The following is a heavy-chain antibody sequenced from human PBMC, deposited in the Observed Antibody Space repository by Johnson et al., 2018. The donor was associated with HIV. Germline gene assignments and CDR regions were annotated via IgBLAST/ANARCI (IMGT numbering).Heavy chain of an antibody. CDR1: KFTFDNYG. J-gene: IGHJ3*02. D-gene: IGHD5-12*01. V-gene: IGHV3-20*04. CDR2: INWNGGST. CDR3: ATDIRSGYRDAAFDI. Sequence: VQLVESGGGLVQPGGSLRLSCVASKFTFDNYGMNWVRQAPGKGLEWVSGINWNGGSTDYADSVKGRLIISRDNAKNSLYLQMNSLRAEDTALYYCATDIRSGYRDAAFDIWGRGTMVTVSS.